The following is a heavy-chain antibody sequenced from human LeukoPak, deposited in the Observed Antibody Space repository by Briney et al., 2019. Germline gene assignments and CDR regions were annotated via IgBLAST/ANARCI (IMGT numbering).Heavy chain of an antibody. J-gene: IGHJ4*02. D-gene: IGHD2-21*01. CDR2: FNIFASYI. CDR3: ARLRRNGDSGGFYYYYDS. Sequence: GGSLSSSCAAPGFTFSSFSFNWFGKVPGKGLEWFSSFNIFASYIYYADSVRGRFTISRDNAKNSLYLQMNSLRAEDTGVYYCARLRRNGDSGGFYYYYDSWGQGTLVTVSS. V-gene: IGHV3-21*01. CDR1: GFTFSSFS.